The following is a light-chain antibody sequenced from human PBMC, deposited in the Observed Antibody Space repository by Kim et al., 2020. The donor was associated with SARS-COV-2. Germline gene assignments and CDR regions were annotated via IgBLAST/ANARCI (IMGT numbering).Light chain of an antibody. Sequence: SSELTQDPAVSVALGQTVRITCQGDSLRSYYASWYQQKPGQAPVLVIYGKNSRPSGIPDRFSGSRSGNTVSLTITGAQAEDEADYYCNSRDSSGNHLVFGGGTKLTV. J-gene: IGLJ3*02. CDR3: NSRDSSGNHLV. V-gene: IGLV3-19*01. CDR1: SLRSYY. CDR2: GKN.